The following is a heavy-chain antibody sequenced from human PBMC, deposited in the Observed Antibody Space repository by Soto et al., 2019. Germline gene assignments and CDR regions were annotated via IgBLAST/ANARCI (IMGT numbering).Heavy chain of an antibody. CDR1: GFTFSNAW. D-gene: IGHD6-13*01. Sequence: VQLVESGGGLVKPGGSLRLSCAASGFTFSNAWMSWVRQAPGKGLEWVGRIKSKTDGWTTDYAAPVKGRFTISRDDSKNTLYLQMNSLKTEDTAVYYCTTREPGIAAAGPFPQTYYYGMDVWGQGTTVTVSS. CDR2: IKSKTDGWTT. V-gene: IGHV3-15*01. CDR3: TTREPGIAAAGPFPQTYYYGMDV. J-gene: IGHJ6*02.